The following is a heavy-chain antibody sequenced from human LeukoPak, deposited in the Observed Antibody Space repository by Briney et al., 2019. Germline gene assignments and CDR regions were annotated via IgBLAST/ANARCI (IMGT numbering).Heavy chain of an antibody. J-gene: IGHJ4*02. CDR1: GGSISSYY. V-gene: IGHV4-4*07. D-gene: IGHD6-13*01. CDR2: IYTSGST. Sequence: SETLSLTCTVSGGSISSYYWSWIRQPAGKGLEWIGRIYTSGSTNYNPSLKSRVTMSVDTSKNQFSLKLSSVTAADTAVYYCAREMSSSSWHPPFDYWGQGTLVTVSS. CDR3: AREMSSSSWHPPFDY.